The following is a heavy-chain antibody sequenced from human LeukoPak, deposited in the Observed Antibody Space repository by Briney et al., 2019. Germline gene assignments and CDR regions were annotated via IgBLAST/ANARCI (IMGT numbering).Heavy chain of an antibody. J-gene: IGHJ3*02. CDR3: TRDVGTYAFDI. CDR1: GGSICDTY. Sequence: SETLSLTCTVSGGSICDTYWSWIRPAPGKGLECMGYIYYSGKTNYNTSLKSLVTITVQTSKTQFSLKLSSVTAADTAVYYCTRDVGTYAFDIWGQGTMVTVSS. D-gene: IGHD1-1*01. CDR2: IYYSGKT. V-gene: IGHV4-59*01.